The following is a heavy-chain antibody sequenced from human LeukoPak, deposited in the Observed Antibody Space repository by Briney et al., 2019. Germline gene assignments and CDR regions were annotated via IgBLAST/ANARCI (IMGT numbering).Heavy chain of an antibody. CDR3: AKVYWTFGVDYMDV. Sequence: GGSLRLSCAASGFTFSSYGMSWVRQAPGKGLEWVSAISGSGGSTYYAASVKGRFTISRDNSKNTLYLQMNSLRAEDTAVYYCAKVYWTFGVDYMDVWGKGTTVTVSS. CDR2: ISGSGGST. CDR1: GFTFSSYG. J-gene: IGHJ6*03. D-gene: IGHD3-10*01. V-gene: IGHV3-23*01.